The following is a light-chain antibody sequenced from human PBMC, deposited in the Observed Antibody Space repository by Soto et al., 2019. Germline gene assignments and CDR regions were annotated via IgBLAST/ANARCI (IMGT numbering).Light chain of an antibody. Sequence: DIQMTQSPSTLSASVGDRVTITCRASQGISGWLAWHQQKPGKAPKFVIYKASSLDSGVPSRFSGSGSGTEFTLTISSLQPDDFATYYCQQYGAYPWTFGQGTKVEIK. CDR3: QQYGAYPWT. V-gene: IGKV1-5*03. J-gene: IGKJ1*01. CDR1: QGISGW. CDR2: KAS.